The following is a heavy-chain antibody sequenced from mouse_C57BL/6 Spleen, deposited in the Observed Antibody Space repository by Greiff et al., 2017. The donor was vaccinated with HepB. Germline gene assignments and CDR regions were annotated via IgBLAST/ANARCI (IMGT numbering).Heavy chain of an antibody. J-gene: IGHJ4*01. CDR2: INPSNGGT. CDR3: ARAPIYYYGVDY. CDR1: GYTFTSYW. D-gene: IGHD1-1*01. Sequence: QVQLKQPGTELVKPGASVKLSCKASGYTFTSYWMHWVKQRPGQGLEWIGNINPSNGGTNYNEKFKSKATLTVDKSSSTAYMQLSSLTSEDSAVYYCARAPIYYYGVDYWGQGTSVTVSS. V-gene: IGHV1-53*01.